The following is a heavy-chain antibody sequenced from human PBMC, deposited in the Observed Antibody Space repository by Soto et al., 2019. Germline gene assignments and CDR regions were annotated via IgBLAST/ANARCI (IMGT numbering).Heavy chain of an antibody. CDR1: DFTFSSYY. J-gene: IGHJ6*03. D-gene: IGHD6-19*01. CDR3: VRGNSGWSPYRSRLFHFYYMDV. Sequence: GSLRLSCAASDFTFSSYYWTWIRQPPGKGLEWLGYISDSGNTNYNPSLKSRVAMSIDTSKRQLSLNLWSLTAADTAVYYCVRGNSGWSPYRSRLFHFYYMDVWGKGTTVTVSS. V-gene: IGHV4-59*08. CDR2: ISDSGNT.